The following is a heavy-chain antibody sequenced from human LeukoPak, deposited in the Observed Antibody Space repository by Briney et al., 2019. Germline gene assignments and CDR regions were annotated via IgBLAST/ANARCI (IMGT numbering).Heavy chain of an antibody. CDR2: ILSGGSYE. Sequence: PGGSLRLSCATSGISLSRNGMHWVRQAPGQGLEWVAFILSGGSYEYYADSVKGRFTISRDTSRNTLFLQMNSLRTEDTAVYYCARAEVTVPGGDYWGQGTLVTVSS. J-gene: IGHJ4*02. D-gene: IGHD2-8*02. CDR3: ARAEVTVPGGDY. CDR1: GISLSRNG. V-gene: IGHV3-30*02.